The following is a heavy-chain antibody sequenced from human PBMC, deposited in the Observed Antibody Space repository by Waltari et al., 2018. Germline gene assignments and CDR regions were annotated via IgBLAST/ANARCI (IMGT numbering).Heavy chain of an antibody. Sequence: QVQLVESGGGVVQPGRSLRPSCAPSGFTFSSYDINWVRQATGQGLEWMGWMNPNSGNTGYAQKFQGRVTMTRNTSISTAYMELSSLRSEDTAVYYCARMPVAVVAARDYWGQGTLVTVSS. D-gene: IGHD2-15*01. CDR1: GFTFSSYD. CDR3: ARMPVAVVAARDY. J-gene: IGHJ4*02. CDR2: MNPNSGNT. V-gene: IGHV1-8*02.